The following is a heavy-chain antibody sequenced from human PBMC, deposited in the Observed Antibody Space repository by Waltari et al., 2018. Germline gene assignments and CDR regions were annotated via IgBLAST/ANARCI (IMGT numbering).Heavy chain of an antibody. D-gene: IGHD6-13*01. CDR3: ARVRVAAAGLDY. J-gene: IGHJ4*02. V-gene: IGHV1-18*01. CDR2: ISAYTGNT. Sequence: QVQLVQSGAEVKKPGASVKVSCKASGYTFTSYGISWVRQAPGQGLAWMGWISAYTGNTNYAQKLQGRVTMTTEASTSKVDMEQRRLRSDDTAVDYCARVRVAAAGLDYWGQGTLVTVS. CDR1: GYTFTSYG.